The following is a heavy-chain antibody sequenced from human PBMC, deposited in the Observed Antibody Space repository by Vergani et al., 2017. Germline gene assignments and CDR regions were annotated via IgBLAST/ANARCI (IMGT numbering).Heavy chain of an antibody. CDR3: ASDYGSGPPQSRRLLYDICWFDP. V-gene: IGHV3-74*02. D-gene: IGHD3-16*01. Sequence: EVQLVESGGGLVQPGGSLRLSCAASGFTFSRHWMHWVRQAPGKGLVWVSRVNPEGTNTPYADSVKGRFTISRDNANNLVYLQMSSVRADDTAVYYCASDYGSGPPQSRRLLYDICWFDPWGQGTLVTVSS. CDR2: VNPEGTNT. CDR1: GFTFSRHW. J-gene: IGHJ5*02.